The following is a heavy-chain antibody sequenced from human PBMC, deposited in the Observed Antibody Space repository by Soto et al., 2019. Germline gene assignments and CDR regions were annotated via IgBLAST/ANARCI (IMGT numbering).Heavy chain of an antibody. V-gene: IGHV3-48*03. Sequence: EVQLVESGGGLVQPGGSLRLSCVGSGFSFSDFEMNWVRQAPGKGLEWVSNINNVDYSSLYADSVKGRFTISRDYAKNSLFLHMNSLRVEDTAVYYCARESSSSGWFEFWGPGTLVSVSS. CDR2: INNVDYSS. CDR1: GFSFSDFE. CDR3: ARESSSSGWFEF. J-gene: IGHJ4*02. D-gene: IGHD6-19*01.